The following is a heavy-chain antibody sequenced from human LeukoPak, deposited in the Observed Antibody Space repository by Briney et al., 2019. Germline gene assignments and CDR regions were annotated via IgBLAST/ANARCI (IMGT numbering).Heavy chain of an antibody. D-gene: IGHD2-21*01. CDR1: GLTFRSHA. J-gene: IGHJ4*02. V-gene: IGHV3-23*01. Sequence: PGGALRLACGGSGLTFRSHAMGWVRQAPEKGVEFVSGIYENGGTNYYADSVKGRFSISRDNSKNTLYLQMDSLRGEDTAVYYCAKDFRIGYSAHFDYWGQGALVTVSS. CDR2: IYENGGTN. CDR3: AKDFRIGYSAHFDY.